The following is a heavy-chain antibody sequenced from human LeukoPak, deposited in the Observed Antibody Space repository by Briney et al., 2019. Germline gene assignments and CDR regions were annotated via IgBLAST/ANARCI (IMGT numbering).Heavy chain of an antibody. Sequence: PSETLSLTCTVSGVYIGSYYWSWIRQPAGKGLEWIWGIYTTESTNYNPSLTSRVTMSVNMSTNQLSLKLSSVTAADTAVYYCAREGDYGDPSRSFYSMDVWGKGTTVTVSS. CDR2: IYTTEST. CDR3: AREGDYGDPSRSFYSMDV. J-gene: IGHJ6*03. V-gene: IGHV4-4*07. CDR1: GVYIGSYY. D-gene: IGHD4-17*01.